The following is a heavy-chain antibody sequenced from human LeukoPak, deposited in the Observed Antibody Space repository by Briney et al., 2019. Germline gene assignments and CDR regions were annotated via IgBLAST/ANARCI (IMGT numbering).Heavy chain of an antibody. J-gene: IGHJ6*04. V-gene: IGHV3-30*04. D-gene: IGHD1-26*01. CDR3: ARAWEGEDV. CDR2: ISFDGSNK. Sequence: GGSLRLSCAASGFTFSTYAMHWVRQAPGKGLEWVALISFDGSNKYYADSVKGRFTISRDSSKNTPYLQMNSLRAADTAVYYCARAWEGEDVWGKGTTVTVSS. CDR1: GFTFSTYA.